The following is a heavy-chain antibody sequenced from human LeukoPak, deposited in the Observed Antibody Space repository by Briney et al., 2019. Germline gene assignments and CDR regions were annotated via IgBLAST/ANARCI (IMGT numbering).Heavy chain of an antibody. CDR2: IGTYKGNT. V-gene: IGHV1-18*04. CDR3: ARTPGMVVVKTFYCMDV. D-gene: IGHD3-22*01. J-gene: IGHJ6*02. CDR1: GYTFTGYY. Sequence: ASVKVSCKASGYTFTGYYMHWVRQAPGQGLEWMGWIGTYKGNTNYAQMFQGRVTMTTDTSTSTAYMELKNLRSDDTAVYYCARTPGMVVVKTFYCMDVWGQGTTVTVSS.